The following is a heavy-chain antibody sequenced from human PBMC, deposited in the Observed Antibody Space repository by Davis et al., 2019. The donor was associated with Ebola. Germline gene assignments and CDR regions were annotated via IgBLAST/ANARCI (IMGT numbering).Heavy chain of an antibody. CDR1: GFTFSSYW. CDR3: ARVATDWFDP. CDR2: INGDGTIT. Sequence: GESLKISCAASGFTFSSYWMHWVRQAPGTGLAWVSNINGDGTITNYADSVKGRFTISRDNAKNTLYLQMNSLRVEDAGLYFCARVATDWFDPWGQGTLVTVSS. J-gene: IGHJ5*02. V-gene: IGHV3-74*01.